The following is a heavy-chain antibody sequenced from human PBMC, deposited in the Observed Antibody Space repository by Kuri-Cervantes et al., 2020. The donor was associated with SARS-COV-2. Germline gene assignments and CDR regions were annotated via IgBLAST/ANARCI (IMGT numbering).Heavy chain of an antibody. CDR1: GFTFSSYG. CDR2: IWYDGSNK. D-gene: IGHD3-16*02. CDR3: ARDTVRGVIRYYFDY. Sequence: GESLKISCAAPGFTFSSYGMHWVRQAPGKGLEWVAVIWYDGSNKYYADSVKGRFTISRDNSKNTLYLQMNSLRAEDTAVYYCARDTVRGVIRYYFDYWGQGTRGTVSS. J-gene: IGHJ4*02. V-gene: IGHV3-33*08.